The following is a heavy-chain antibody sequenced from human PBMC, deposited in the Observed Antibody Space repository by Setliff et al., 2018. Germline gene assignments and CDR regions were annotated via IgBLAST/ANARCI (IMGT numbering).Heavy chain of an antibody. CDR2: IYSSGST. V-gene: IGHV4-31*03. J-gene: IGHJ3*02. CDR1: GGSISSGSYY. CDR3: ARKGISALSGAFDM. Sequence: SETLSLTCTVSGGSISSGSYYWSWIRQPPGKGLEWIGYIYSSGSTYYNPSLKSRVSISVDTSKNQFSLKLSSVTAADTAVYYCARKGISALSGAFDMWGQGTMVTVSS. D-gene: IGHD1-26*01.